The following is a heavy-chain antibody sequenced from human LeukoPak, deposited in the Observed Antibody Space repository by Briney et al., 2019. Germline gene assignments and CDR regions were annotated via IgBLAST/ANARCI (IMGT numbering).Heavy chain of an antibody. Sequence: SETLSLTCTVSGYSISSGYYWGWIRQPPGKGLEWIGSIYHSGSTYYNPSLKSRVTISVDTSKNQFSLKLSSVTAADTAVYYCARALDYGDFFRGVFDYWGQGTLVTVSS. D-gene: IGHD4-17*01. CDR1: GYSISSGYY. CDR3: ARALDYGDFFRGVFDY. CDR2: IYHSGST. J-gene: IGHJ4*02. V-gene: IGHV4-38-2*02.